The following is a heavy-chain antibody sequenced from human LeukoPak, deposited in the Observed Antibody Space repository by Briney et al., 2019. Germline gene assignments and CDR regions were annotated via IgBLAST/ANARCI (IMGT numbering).Heavy chain of an antibody. J-gene: IGHJ5*02. CDR2: IYGSGST. D-gene: IGHD1-1*01. Sequence: SEALSLTCTVSGGSISSYYWSWIRQPPGKGLEWIGHIYGSGSTNYNPSLKSRVTLSVDTSKNQFSLKLSSVTAADTAVYYCAREGTSGTHLNWFDPWGQGTLVTVSS. CDR3: AREGTSGTHLNWFDP. V-gene: IGHV4-59*01. CDR1: GGSISSYY.